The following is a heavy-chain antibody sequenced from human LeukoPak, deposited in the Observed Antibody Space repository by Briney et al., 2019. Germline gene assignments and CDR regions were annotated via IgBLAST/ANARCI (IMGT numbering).Heavy chain of an antibody. CDR3: AREGSSSWTTQEYYFDY. D-gene: IGHD6-13*01. J-gene: IGHJ4*02. Sequence: PGGSLRLSCAASGFTFDDYGMSWVRQAPGKGLEWIGYIYYSGSTNYNPSLKSRVTISVDTSKNQFSLKLSSVTAADTAVYYCAREGSSSWTTQEYYFDYWGQGTLVTVSS. CDR2: IYYSGST. CDR1: GFTFDDYG. V-gene: IGHV4-59*01.